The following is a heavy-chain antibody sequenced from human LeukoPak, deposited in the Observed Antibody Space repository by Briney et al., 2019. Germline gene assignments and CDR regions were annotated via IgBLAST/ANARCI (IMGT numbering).Heavy chain of an antibody. V-gene: IGHV3-30*03. CDR3: ARDSGFSGTQRGEY. J-gene: IGHJ4*02. CDR1: GFILSNYW. CDR2: ISYDGSNK. D-gene: IGHD3/OR15-3a*01. Sequence: GGSLRLSCAASGFILSNYWMGWVRQAPGKGLEWVAVISYDGSNKYYADSVKGRFTISRDNSKNTLYLQMNSLRAEDTAVYYCARDSGFSGTQRGEYWGQGTLVTVSS.